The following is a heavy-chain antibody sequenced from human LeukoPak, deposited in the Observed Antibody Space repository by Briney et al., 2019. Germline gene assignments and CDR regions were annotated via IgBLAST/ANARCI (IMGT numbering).Heavy chain of an antibody. CDR3: ARTRDGYNWWYFDY. Sequence: SETLSLTCTVSGGSVSSGSYYWSWIRQPPGKGLEWIGYIYYSGSTNYNPSLESRVTISVDTSKNQFSLKLSSVTAADTAVYYCARTRDGYNWWYFDYWGQGTLVTVSS. V-gene: IGHV4-61*01. D-gene: IGHD5-24*01. J-gene: IGHJ4*02. CDR2: IYYSGST. CDR1: GGSVSSGSYY.